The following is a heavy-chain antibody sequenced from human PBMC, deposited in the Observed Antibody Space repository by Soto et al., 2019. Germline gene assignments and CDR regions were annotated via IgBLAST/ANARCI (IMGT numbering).Heavy chain of an antibody. V-gene: IGHV3-23*01. D-gene: IGHD2-2*03. CDR1: GFTFRDYS. CDR2: ISGSAGTT. Sequence: GGSLRLSCAASGFTFRDYSMSWVRQAPGKGLEWVSGISGSAGTTYYADSVKGRFTISRDNSKNTLYLQVNSLRAEDTAIYYCAKDITEEMDRIFDSWGQATLVTVSS. CDR3: AKDITEEMDRIFDS. J-gene: IGHJ4*02.